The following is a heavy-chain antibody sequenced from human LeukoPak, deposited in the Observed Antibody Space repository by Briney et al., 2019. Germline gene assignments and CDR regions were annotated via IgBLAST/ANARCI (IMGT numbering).Heavy chain of an antibody. J-gene: IGHJ6*03. CDR2: IYTSGST. CDR3: ALGGTAPHNYYYMDV. Sequence: SETLSLTCTVSGGSISNSDYYWSWIRQPAGKGLEWIGRIYTSGSTNYNPSLKSRVTMSVDTSKNQFSLKLNSVTAADTAVYYCALGGTAPHNYYYMDVWGSGTTVTVSS. D-gene: IGHD1/OR15-1a*01. CDR1: GGSISNSDYY. V-gene: IGHV4-61*02.